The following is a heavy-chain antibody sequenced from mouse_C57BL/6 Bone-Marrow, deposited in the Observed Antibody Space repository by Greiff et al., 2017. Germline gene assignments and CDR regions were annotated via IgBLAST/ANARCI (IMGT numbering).Heavy chain of an antibody. J-gene: IGHJ1*03. CDR1: GFTFSNYA. CDR3: SRADGDYGYFDV. Sequence: EVKVVESGGGLVKPGGSLKLSCAASGFTFSNYAMSWVRQTQEKRLEWVATISDGGSCTYYPDHVKGRFTISRDNAKNNLYLQMSHLKSEDTAMYDWSRADGDYGYFDVWGTGTTVTVSS. D-gene: IGHD2-13*01. V-gene: IGHV5-4*03. CDR2: ISDGGSCT.